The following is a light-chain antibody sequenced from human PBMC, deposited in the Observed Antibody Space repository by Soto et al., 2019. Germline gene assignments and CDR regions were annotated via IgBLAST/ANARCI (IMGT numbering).Light chain of an antibody. J-gene: IGLJ1*01. V-gene: IGLV2-14*01. Sequence: QSALTQPASVSGSLGQSITISCTGTSSDVGYYDYVSWYQQHPGKAPKLMIYEVTNRPSGVSNRFSGSKSGNTASLTISGLQAEDEGDYYCSSYTTSSTDVFGTGTKLTVL. CDR1: SSDVGYYDY. CDR3: SSYTTSSTDV. CDR2: EVT.